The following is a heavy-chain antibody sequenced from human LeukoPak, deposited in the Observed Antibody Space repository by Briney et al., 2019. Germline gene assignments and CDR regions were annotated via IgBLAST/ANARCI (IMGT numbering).Heavy chain of an antibody. D-gene: IGHD4-17*01. CDR2: ISNNGVAT. CDR3: VKDHYGDHY. V-gene: IGHV3-64D*06. Sequence: GRSLRLSCSASGLTFSGYAMHWARQAPGKGLEHVSSISNNGVATYYADSVKGRFTISRDNSRDTLFLQMSSLTAADTAVYYCVKDHYGDHYWGQGTLVTVSS. J-gene: IGHJ4*02. CDR1: GLTFSGYA.